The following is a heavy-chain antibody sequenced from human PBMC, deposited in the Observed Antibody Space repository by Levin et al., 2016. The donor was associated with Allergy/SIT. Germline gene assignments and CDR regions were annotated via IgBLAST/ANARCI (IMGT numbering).Heavy chain of an antibody. CDR3: ARGDLTIFGVAPAWGRFDP. Sequence: WVRQAPGQGLEWMGGIIPIFGTANYAQKFQGRVTITADESTSTAYMELSSLRSEDTAVYYCARGDLTIFGVAPAWGRFDPWGQGTLVTVSS. CDR2: IIPIFGTA. D-gene: IGHD3-3*01. J-gene: IGHJ5*02. V-gene: IGHV1-69*01.